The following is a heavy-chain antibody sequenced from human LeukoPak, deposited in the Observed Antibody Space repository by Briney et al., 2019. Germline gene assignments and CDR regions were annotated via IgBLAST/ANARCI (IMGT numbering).Heavy chain of an antibody. Sequence: PSQALSLTCTVSGGSISSGGYYWSWIRQHPGKGLEWIGYIYYSGSTYYNPSLKSRVTISVDTSKNQFSLKLSSVTAADTAVYYCAREPLYIYGMDVWGQGTTVTVSS. V-gene: IGHV4-31*03. CDR2: IYYSGST. D-gene: IGHD4-11*01. CDR3: AREPLYIYGMDV. CDR1: GGSISSGGYY. J-gene: IGHJ6*02.